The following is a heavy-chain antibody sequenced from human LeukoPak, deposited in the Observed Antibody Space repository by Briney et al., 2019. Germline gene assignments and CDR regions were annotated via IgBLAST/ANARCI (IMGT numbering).Heavy chain of an antibody. CDR3: AGGGRTSPTGFDP. CDR1: GFTFSSYS. CDR2: ISSSSSYI. J-gene: IGHJ5*02. V-gene: IGHV3-21*01. Sequence: GGSLRLSCAASGFTFSSYSMNWVRQAPGKGLEWVSSISSSSSYIYYADSVKGRFTISRDNAKNSLYLQMNSLRAEDTAVYYCAGGGRTSPTGFDPWGQGTLVTVSS. D-gene: IGHD2-2*01.